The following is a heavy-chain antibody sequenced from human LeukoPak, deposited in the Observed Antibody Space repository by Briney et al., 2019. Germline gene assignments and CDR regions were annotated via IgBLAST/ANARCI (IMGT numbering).Heavy chain of an antibody. CDR3: ARDRGGLIDTGTLIH. CDR2: IGGSDDST. Sequence: GGSLRLSCAGSGFSFGPHAMSWVRQAPGKGLEWVSGIGGSDDSTHYAGSVKGRFTISRDNSRQTLFLQMNSLRAEDTAVYYCARDRGGLIDTGTLIHWGLGTLVTVSS. J-gene: IGHJ4*02. V-gene: IGHV3-23*01. D-gene: IGHD2-21*01. CDR1: GFSFGPHA.